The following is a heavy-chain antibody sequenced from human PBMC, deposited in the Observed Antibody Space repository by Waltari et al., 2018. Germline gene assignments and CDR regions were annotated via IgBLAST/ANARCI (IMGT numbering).Heavy chain of an antibody. J-gene: IGHJ4*02. CDR1: GYSISSGYY. D-gene: IGHD4-4*01. Sequence: QVQLQESGPGLVQPSETLSLTCAVSGYSISSGYYWGWIRQPPGKGLEWIGSIYHSGSTYYNPSLKSRVTISVDTSKNQFSLKLSSVTAADTAVYYCARVTIGYFDYWGQGTLVTVSS. CDR2: IYHSGST. CDR3: ARVTIGYFDY. V-gene: IGHV4-38-2*01.